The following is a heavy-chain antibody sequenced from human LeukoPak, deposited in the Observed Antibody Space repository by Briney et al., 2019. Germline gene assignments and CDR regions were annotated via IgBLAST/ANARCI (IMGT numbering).Heavy chain of an antibody. V-gene: IGHV3-23*01. D-gene: IGHD3-10*02. Sequence: PGGTLRLSCAASGFTFSSYGMSWVRQAPGKGLEWVSALSSSGGSTYYADSVKGRFTISRDNSKNTLYLQMNSLRAEDTAVYYCAELGITMIGGVWGKGTTVTISS. CDR3: AELGITMIGGV. CDR1: GFTFSSYG. CDR2: LSSSGGST. J-gene: IGHJ6*04.